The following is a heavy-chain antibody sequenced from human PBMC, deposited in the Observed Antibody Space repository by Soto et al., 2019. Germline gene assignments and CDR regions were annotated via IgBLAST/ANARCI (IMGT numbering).Heavy chain of an antibody. V-gene: IGHV3-33*01. Sequence: RGSLRLSSRASGFTFRSYDMHWVRQAPGKGLEWVAVIRNDGTVKNYGDSVNGRFTISRDNSKNTQFLEMSSLRVEDTALYYCASKTIDDFDSWGQGALVTVSS. J-gene: IGHJ4*02. D-gene: IGHD3-3*01. CDR1: GFTFRSYD. CDR3: ASKTIDDFDS. CDR2: IRNDGTVK.